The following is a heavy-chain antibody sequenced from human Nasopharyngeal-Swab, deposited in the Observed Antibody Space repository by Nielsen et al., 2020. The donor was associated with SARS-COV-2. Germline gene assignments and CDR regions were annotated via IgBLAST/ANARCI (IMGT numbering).Heavy chain of an antibody. CDR3: ARDGRRAMWSNYYYYGMDV. CDR1: GGSISSYY. V-gene: IGHV4-59*01. CDR2: IYYSGST. D-gene: IGHD2-2*01. Sequence: SETLSLTCTVSGGSISSYYWSWIRQPPGKGLEWIGYIYYSGSTNYNPSLKSRVTISVDTSKNQFSLKLSSVTAADTAVYYCARDGRRAMWSNYYYYGMDVWDQGTTVTVSS. J-gene: IGHJ6*02.